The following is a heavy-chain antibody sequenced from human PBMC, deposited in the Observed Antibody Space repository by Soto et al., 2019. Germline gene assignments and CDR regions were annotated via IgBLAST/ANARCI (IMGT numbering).Heavy chain of an antibody. CDR2: ISYDGENQ. CDR3: VSPHSESSNAFDL. CDR1: GFSFSHYA. J-gene: IGHJ5*02. V-gene: IGHV3-30*09. D-gene: IGHD3-10*01. Sequence: GGSLRLSCAASGFSFSHYAMHLFRQPPVKGLEWVALISYDGENQYFTDSVRGRFAISRDNSKTAVYLEMNDLRLDDTATYYCVSPHSESSNAFDLWGQGTLVTVSS.